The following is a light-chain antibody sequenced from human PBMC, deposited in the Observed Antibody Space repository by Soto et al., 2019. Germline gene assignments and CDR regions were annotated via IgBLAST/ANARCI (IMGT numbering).Light chain of an antibody. V-gene: IGKV3-15*01. CDR2: GAX. Sequence: LALTHSRATLSVSPGERPTLPCRASPIGSSNLALYPQKTGQAPMVLXXGAXTRATAIPARFSGSGSGTEFTLTISSLQSEDFALSYCHQYNSWTSGTFGQGTKVDIK. CDR3: HQYNSWTSGT. CDR1: PIGSSN. J-gene: IGKJ2*01.